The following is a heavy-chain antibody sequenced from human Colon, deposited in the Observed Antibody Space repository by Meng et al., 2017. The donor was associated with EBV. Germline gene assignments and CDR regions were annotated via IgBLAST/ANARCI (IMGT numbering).Heavy chain of an antibody. CDR2: IYYSGST. D-gene: IGHD6-19*01. CDR3: ARVSSGWDYFDY. Sequence: PRLVLPSQPLSRTCTVAGGPFTSCGYYLTWIRQHPGKGLGWFGHIYYSGSTFYNPSLKRRVIISIDTSKNQFSLNLRSVTAADTAVYYCARVSSGWDYFDYWGQGTLVTVSS. J-gene: IGHJ4*02. V-gene: IGHV4-31*03. CDR1: GGPFTSCGYY.